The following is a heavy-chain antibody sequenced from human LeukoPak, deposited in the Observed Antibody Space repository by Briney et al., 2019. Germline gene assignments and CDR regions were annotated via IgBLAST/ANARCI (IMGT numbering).Heavy chain of an antibody. J-gene: IGHJ4*02. CDR2: INHSGST. Sequence: SETLSLTCAVYGGSFSGYYWSWIRQPPGKGLEWIGEINHSGSTNYNPSLKSRVTISVDTSKNQFSLKLSSVTAADTAVYYCARGHYGGNSYFDYWGQGTLVTVSS. CDR1: GGSFSGYY. D-gene: IGHD4-23*01. CDR3: ARGHYGGNSYFDY. V-gene: IGHV4-34*01.